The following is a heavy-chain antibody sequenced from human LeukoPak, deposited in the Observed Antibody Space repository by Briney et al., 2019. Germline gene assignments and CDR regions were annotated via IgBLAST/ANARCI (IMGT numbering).Heavy chain of an antibody. D-gene: IGHD6-13*01. CDR3: TTDGKYSSSGTYWFDP. CDR2: SRSENDGGTA. Sequence: PGRSLRLSCTVSGLTFNTAWMAWDRQSPEKGLEWVGRSRSENDGGTADYGGPVKGRSSISRDDSMDTIYLQMNSLKDEDTGVYYCTTDGKYSSSGTYWFDPWGQGALVTVSS. V-gene: IGHV3-15*01. J-gene: IGHJ5*02. CDR1: GLTFNTAW.